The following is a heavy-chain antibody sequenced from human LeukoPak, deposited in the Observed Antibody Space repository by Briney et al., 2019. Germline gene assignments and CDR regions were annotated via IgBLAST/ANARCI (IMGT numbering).Heavy chain of an antibody. Sequence: GGSLRLSCAASGFTFNSYSMNWVRQAPGKGLEWVSYIRSGGSITRYADYVKGRFTISRDNAKNSLYLQMNSLRAEDTAVYYCARIMFGEQGHYYYYYGMDVWGQGTTVTVSS. CDR3: ARIMFGEQGHYYYYYGMDV. CDR2: IRSGGSIT. CDR1: GFTFNSYS. D-gene: IGHD3-10*02. J-gene: IGHJ6*02. V-gene: IGHV3-48*01.